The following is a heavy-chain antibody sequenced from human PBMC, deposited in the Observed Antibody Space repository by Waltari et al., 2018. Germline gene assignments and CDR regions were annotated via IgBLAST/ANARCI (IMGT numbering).Heavy chain of an antibody. CDR2: VIWDGSST. CDR1: GFTFDNYT. Sequence: EVQLVESGGVVVQPGGSLRLSCAASGFTFDNYTMHWVRQAPGKGLEWVSLVIWDGSSTYYADSVKGRFTISRDNSKNSLYLQMNSLRTEDTALYYCATSTGLHFFDFWGQGTLVTVSS. J-gene: IGHJ4*02. D-gene: IGHD1-1*01. V-gene: IGHV3-43*01. CDR3: ATSTGLHFFDF.